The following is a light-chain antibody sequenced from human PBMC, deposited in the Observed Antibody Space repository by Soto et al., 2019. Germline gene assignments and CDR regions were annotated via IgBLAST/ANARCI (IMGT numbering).Light chain of an antibody. V-gene: IGKV3-20*01. CDR2: ATS. Sequence: EIVLTQSPGTLSLSPGERATLSCRASQSVSSRDLAWYQQKPGQAPRLLIYATSSRAAGIPDRFSGSGSGTDFTLTISSVQSDDFALYYCQQYDHWPRTFGQGTKVEI. CDR3: QQYDHWPRT. J-gene: IGKJ1*01. CDR1: QSVSSRD.